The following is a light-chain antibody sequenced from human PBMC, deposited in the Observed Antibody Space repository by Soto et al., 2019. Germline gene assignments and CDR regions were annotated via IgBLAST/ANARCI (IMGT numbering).Light chain of an antibody. CDR1: QSVSYY. V-gene: IGKV3-15*01. CDR2: GAS. Sequence: IVFTQAPGTLYLSPGERATLACRASQSVSYYLAWYQPTPGQATRLLIHGASKRANGIPARFSGSGSGTEFTLTISSLQSEDFAVYDCQQYYKWHPETFGQGTQVDIK. CDR3: QQYYKWHPET. J-gene: IGKJ2*01.